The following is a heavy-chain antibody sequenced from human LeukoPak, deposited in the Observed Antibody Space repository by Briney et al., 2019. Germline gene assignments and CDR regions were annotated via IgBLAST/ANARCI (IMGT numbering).Heavy chain of an antibody. Sequence: PRGSLRLSCAASGFTFSNYVVHWVRQAPGKGLEWVAVISYDGSNKKYADSVTGRFTISRDNSKNTVYLQMNSLRAEDTAVYYCAKSAYSWFYFDYWGQGTLVTVTS. CDR1: GFTFSNYV. J-gene: IGHJ4*02. CDR3: AKSAYSWFYFDY. V-gene: IGHV3-30*18. CDR2: ISYDGSNK. D-gene: IGHD4-11*01.